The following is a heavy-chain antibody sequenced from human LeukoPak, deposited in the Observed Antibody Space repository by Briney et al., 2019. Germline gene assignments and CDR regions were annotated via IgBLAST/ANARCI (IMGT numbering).Heavy chain of an antibody. V-gene: IGHV1-18*01. CDR1: GYTFTSSG. D-gene: IGHD3-16*02. CDR2: ISAYNGNT. Sequence: GASVKVSCKASGYTFTSSGISWVRQAPGQGVEWMGWISAYNGNTNYAHKLQGRVTMTTDTSTSTAYMELRSLRSDDTAVYYCARVRDYVWGSYRYMDYWGQGTLVTVSS. J-gene: IGHJ4*02. CDR3: ARVRDYVWGSYRYMDY.